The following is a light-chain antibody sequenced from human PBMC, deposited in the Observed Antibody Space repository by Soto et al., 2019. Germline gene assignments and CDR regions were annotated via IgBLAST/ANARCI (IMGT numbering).Light chain of an antibody. V-gene: IGLV2-14*01. CDR2: EVS. Sequence: QSALTQPASVSGSPGQSITISCTGTSSDVGGYNSVSWYQQHPGKAPNLMIYEVSNRPSGVSNRFSGSKSGNTASLTISGLQAEDEADYYCSSDTTSSALLYVFGTGTKVTVL. J-gene: IGLJ1*01. CDR1: SSDVGGYNS. CDR3: SSDTTSSALLYV.